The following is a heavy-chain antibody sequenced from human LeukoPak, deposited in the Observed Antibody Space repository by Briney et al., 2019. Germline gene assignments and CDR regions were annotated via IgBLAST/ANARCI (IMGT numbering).Heavy chain of an antibody. CDR2: IKQDGSEK. CDR1: GFTFSSYW. J-gene: IGHJ4*02. CDR3: AREAITMVRGVFINQYYFDY. D-gene: IGHD3-10*01. V-gene: IGHV3-7*01. Sequence: GGSLRLSCAASGFTFSSYWMSWVRQAPGKGLEWVANIKQDGSEKYYVDSVKGRFTISRDNAKNSLYLQMNSLRAEDTAVYYCAREAITMVRGVFINQYYFDYWGQGILVTVSS.